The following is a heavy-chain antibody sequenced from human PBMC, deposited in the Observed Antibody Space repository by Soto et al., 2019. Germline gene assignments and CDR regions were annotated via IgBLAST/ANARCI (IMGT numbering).Heavy chain of an antibody. J-gene: IGHJ6*02. CDR2: ISNDGNNK. D-gene: IGHD2-2*01. CDR1: GFTFNSHI. CDR3: ARGRYCSKSSCYSYYYLYDMDV. V-gene: IGHV3-30-3*01. Sequence: QVQLVESGGXXVQPGRSPRLSXVASGFTFNSHIMHWVRQAPGKGLEWVAVISNDGNNKYYADSVRGRFTISRDNSKNTLYLQMNSLRAVDTAVYYCARGRYCSKSSCYSYYYLYDMDVWGHGTTVTVSS.